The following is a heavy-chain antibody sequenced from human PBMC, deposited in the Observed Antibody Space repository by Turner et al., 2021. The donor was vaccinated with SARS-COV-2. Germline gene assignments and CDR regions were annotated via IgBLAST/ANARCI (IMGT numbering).Heavy chain of an antibody. CDR1: GVSISSYY. V-gene: IGHV4-4*07. J-gene: IGHJ5*02. Sequence: QVQLQESGPGLVKPSETLSLTCTVSGVSISSYYWSWIRQPAGKGREWIGRIYTSGSTNYNPSLKSRVTMSVDTSKNQFSLKLSSVTAADTAVYYCARGVIALPHNWFDPWGQGTLVTVSS. D-gene: IGHD2-21*01. CDR3: ARGVIALPHNWFDP. CDR2: IYTSGST.